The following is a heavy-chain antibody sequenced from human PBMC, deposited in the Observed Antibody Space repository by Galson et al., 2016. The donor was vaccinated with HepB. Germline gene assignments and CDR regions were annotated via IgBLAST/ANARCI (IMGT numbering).Heavy chain of an antibody. CDR3: ARDRTLFGVVTALWY. CDR2: IYYSGST. Sequence: ETLSLTCAVSGGSISSSNWWSWVRQPPGKGLEWIGEIYYSGSTNYNPSLKSRVTISLDMSKNQFSLKLRSVTAADTAVYYCARDRTLFGVVTALWYWGQGTQVTVSS. D-gene: IGHD3-3*01. V-gene: IGHV4-4*02. CDR1: GGSISSSNW. J-gene: IGHJ4*02.